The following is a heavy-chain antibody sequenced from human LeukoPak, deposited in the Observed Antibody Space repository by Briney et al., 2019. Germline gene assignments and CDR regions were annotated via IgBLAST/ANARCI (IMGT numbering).Heavy chain of an antibody. CDR2: INHSGST. Sequence: PSETLSLTCAVSGGSFSGYYWSWIRQPPGKGLEWMGEINHSGSTNYNPSLKSRVTISVDTSKNQFSLKLSSVTAADTAVYYCARGIAAAAFYYYYYMDVWGKGTTVTVSS. J-gene: IGHJ6*03. V-gene: IGHV4-34*01. CDR3: ARGIAAAAFYYYYYMDV. CDR1: GGSFSGYY. D-gene: IGHD6-13*01.